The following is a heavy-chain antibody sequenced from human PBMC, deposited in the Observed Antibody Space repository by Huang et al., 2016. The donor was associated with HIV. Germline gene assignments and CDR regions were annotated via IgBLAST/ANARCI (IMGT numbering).Heavy chain of an antibody. D-gene: IGHD6-13*01. Sequence: EVQLVESGGGLVKPGGSLRLSCAASGFTFSSCSMTWVRQAPGKGLEWVSSSSSSSSDRDYADSLNGRFTISRDNAKSSLYLQMNSLRAEDTAVYYCASITAAGTLNWGQGTLVTVSS. CDR1: GFTFSSCS. CDR3: ASITAAGTLN. V-gene: IGHV3-21*01. J-gene: IGHJ4*02. CDR2: SSSSSSDR.